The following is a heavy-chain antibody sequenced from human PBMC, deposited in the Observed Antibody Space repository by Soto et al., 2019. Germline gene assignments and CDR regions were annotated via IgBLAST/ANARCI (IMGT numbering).Heavy chain of an antibody. CDR3: ARTPYCSSTSCYTHFDY. CDR1: GYTFTSYG. J-gene: IGHJ4*02. Sequence: QVQLVQSGAEVKKPGASVKVSCKASGYTFTSYGTSWVRQAPGQGLEWMGWFSAYNGNTNYAQKLQGRVTMTTDTSTSAAYMELRSLRSDDTAVYYCARTPYCSSTSCYTHFDYWGQGTLVTVSS. V-gene: IGHV1-18*04. CDR2: FSAYNGNT. D-gene: IGHD2-2*02.